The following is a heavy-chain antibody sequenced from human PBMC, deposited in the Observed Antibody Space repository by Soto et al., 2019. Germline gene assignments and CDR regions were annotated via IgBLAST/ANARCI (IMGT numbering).Heavy chain of an antibody. D-gene: IGHD2-2*01. CDR1: GGSISSSSYY. V-gene: IGHV4-39*01. Sequence: QLQLQESGPGLVKPSETLSLTCTVSGGSISSSSYYWGWIRQPPGKGLEWIGSIYYSGSTYYNPSLKSRVTISVDTSKNQFSLKLSSVTAADTAVYYCARHVVVVPAAGYFDYWGQGTLVTVSS. J-gene: IGHJ4*02. CDR2: IYYSGST. CDR3: ARHVVVVPAAGYFDY.